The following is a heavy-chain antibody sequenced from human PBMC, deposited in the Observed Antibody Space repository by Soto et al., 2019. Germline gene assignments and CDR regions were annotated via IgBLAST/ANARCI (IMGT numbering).Heavy chain of an antibody. Sequence: QVQLVQSGGEVKKPGASVKVSCKAAGYRFSDYGISWVRQAPGQGLEWMGWISTYNGKTNSAQKLQGRVTMTTDISTSTTYMELRSLRSDDTAVYYCTRRYGDPSSAAGFDYWGQGTLGTVSS. CDR3: TRRYGDPSSAAGFDY. J-gene: IGHJ4*02. CDR1: GYRFSDYG. CDR2: ISTYNGKT. D-gene: IGHD4-17*01. V-gene: IGHV1-18*01.